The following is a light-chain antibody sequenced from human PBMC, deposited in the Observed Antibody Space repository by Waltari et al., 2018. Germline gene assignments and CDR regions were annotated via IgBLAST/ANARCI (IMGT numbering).Light chain of an antibody. CDR3: AAWDDSLNAYV. Sequence: QSVVTQPPSRSGAPGQRVTIFCSGGSSNIGRNTVNWYQHVPGTAPKLLSYSNDQRPSGVPDRFSGSKSGTSASLAIGGLRSEDEADYYCAAWDDSLNAYVFGSGTRAAVL. CDR2: SND. V-gene: IGLV1-44*01. J-gene: IGLJ1*01. CDR1: SSNIGRNT.